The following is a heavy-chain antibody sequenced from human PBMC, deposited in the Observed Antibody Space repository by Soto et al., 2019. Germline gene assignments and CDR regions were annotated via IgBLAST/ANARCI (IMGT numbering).Heavy chain of an antibody. Sequence: EVQLVESGGGLVQPSRSLRLSCAASGFTFDDFAMHWVRQAPGKGLEWVSGISWNGATMGYGDSVSGRFTISRDNTKNSLYLQMNSLKPEDTALYYCAKDNGGYYDSSGNFEYWGQGTLVTVSS. J-gene: IGHJ4*02. V-gene: IGHV3-9*01. CDR2: ISWNGATM. D-gene: IGHD3-22*01. CDR1: GFTFDDFA. CDR3: AKDNGGYYDSSGNFEY.